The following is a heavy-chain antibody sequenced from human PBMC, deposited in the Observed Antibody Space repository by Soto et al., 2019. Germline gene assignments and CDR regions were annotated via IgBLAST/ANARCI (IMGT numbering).Heavy chain of an antibody. CDR2: INAGNGNT. D-gene: IGHD6-19*01. CDR3: ANWAGRSSGWYGPFDY. CDR1: GYIFTSYA. J-gene: IGHJ4*02. Sequence: ASVKVSCKASGYIFTSYAMHWVRQAPGQRLEWMGWINAGNGNTKYSQKFQGRVTITRDTSASTAYMELNSLRVEDTAVYYCANWAGRSSGWYGPFDYWGQGTLVTVSS. V-gene: IGHV1-3*01.